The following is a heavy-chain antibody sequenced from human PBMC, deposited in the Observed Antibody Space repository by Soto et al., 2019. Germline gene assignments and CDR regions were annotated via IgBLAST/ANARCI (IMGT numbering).Heavy chain of an antibody. V-gene: IGHV4-34*01. CDR2: INHRGST. CDR1: GGSFSGHY. D-gene: IGHD6-13*01. CDR3: ARETAAGSDY. J-gene: IGHJ4*02. Sequence: SETLSLTCAVYGGSFSGHYWSWIRQYPGKGLEWIAEINHRGSTNYNPSLKSRVTISVDTSKNQFSLKLSSVTAADTAVYYCARETAAGSDYWGQGTLVTVSS.